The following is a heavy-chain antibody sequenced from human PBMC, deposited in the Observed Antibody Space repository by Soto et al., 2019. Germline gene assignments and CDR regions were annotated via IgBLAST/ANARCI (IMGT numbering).Heavy chain of an antibody. J-gene: IGHJ6*02. D-gene: IGHD2-21*02. V-gene: IGHV1-69*12. Sequence: QVQLVQSGAEVKKPGSSVKVSCKASGGTFSSYAISWVRQAPGQGLEWMGGIIPIFGTADYAQKFQGRVTITADEPTSTAYMELSSLRSEDTAVYYCASHCGGDCYSRSPPYYYYGMDVWGQGTTVTVSS. CDR1: GGTFSSYA. CDR3: ASHCGGDCYSRSPPYYYYGMDV. CDR2: IIPIFGTA.